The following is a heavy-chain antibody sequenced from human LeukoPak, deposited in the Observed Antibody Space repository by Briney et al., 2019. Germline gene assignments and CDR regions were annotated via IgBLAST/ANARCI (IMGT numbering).Heavy chain of an antibody. D-gene: IGHD6-13*01. V-gene: IGHV1-46*01. CDR2: INPSGGST. CDR1: GYTFTSYY. J-gene: IGHJ6*03. CDR3: ARLMTRGNIIAAAGSYYYYMDV. Sequence: GASVKVSCKASGYTFTSYYMHWVRQAPGQGLEWMGIINPSGGSTSYAQKFQGRVTMTRDMSTSTVYMELSSLRSEDTAVYYCARLMTRGNIIAAAGSYYYYMDVWGKGTTVTISS.